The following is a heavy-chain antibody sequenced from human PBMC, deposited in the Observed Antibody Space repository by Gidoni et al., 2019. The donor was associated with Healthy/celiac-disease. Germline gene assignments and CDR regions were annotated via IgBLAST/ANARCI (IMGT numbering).Heavy chain of an antibody. D-gene: IGHD3-10*01. CDR1: GFTFSNSW. Sequence: EVQLVESGGGLVTPGGSLRLSCAASGFTFSNSWMSWVRQAPGKGLEWVGRIKSKTDGGTTDYGAPVKGRFTISRDDSKNTLYLQMNSLKTEDTAVYYCTTAMGWFGELLMDYYYYGMDVWGQGTTVTVSS. V-gene: IGHV3-15*01. CDR2: IKSKTDGGTT. J-gene: IGHJ6*02. CDR3: TTAMGWFGELLMDYYYYGMDV.